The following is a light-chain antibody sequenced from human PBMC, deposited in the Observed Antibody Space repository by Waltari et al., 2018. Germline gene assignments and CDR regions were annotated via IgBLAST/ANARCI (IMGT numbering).Light chain of an antibody. J-gene: IGLJ3*02. CDR1: TGPVAVAHY. CDR2: SST. V-gene: IGLV7-43*01. CDR3: LLHFGGDQLV. Sequence: QTVVTQEPSLTVSPGGTVTLTCASSTGPVAVAHYPSWFQQMPGQAPRSLIFSSTNKYAWTPARFSGSLLGGKAALTLSSVQPEDEADYYCLLHFGGDQLVFGGGTRLTVL.